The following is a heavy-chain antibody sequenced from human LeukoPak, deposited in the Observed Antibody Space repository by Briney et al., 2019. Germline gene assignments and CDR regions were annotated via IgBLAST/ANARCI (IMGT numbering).Heavy chain of an antibody. D-gene: IGHD3-16*01. CDR3: ARAFRARAFDY. Sequence: PSETLSLTCAVYGGSFSGYYWSWIRQPPGKGLEWIGEINHSGSTNYNPSLKSRVTISVDRSKNQFSLKLSSVTAADTAVYYCARAFRARAFDYWGQGTLVTVSS. V-gene: IGHV4-34*01. CDR2: INHSGST. J-gene: IGHJ4*02. CDR1: GGSFSGYY.